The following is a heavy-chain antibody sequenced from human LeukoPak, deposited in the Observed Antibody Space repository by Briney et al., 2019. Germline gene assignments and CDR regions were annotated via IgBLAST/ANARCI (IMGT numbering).Heavy chain of an antibody. CDR2: MRQDGGEK. CDR1: GFTFTDYW. V-gene: IGHV3-7*01. D-gene: IGHD6-13*01. J-gene: IGHJ4*01. CDR3: ARDGTAAGLYFDL. Sequence: GGSLRLSCAVSGFTFTDYWMNWVRQAPGKGLEWVASMRQDGGEKSYLDSVKGRFTISRDNTKNSLYLQINSLRAEDTAVYYCARDGTAAGLYFDLWGQGTLVTVSS.